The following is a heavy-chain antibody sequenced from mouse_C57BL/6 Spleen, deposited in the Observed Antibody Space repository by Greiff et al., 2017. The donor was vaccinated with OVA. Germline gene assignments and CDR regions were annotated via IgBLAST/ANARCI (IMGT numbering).Heavy chain of an antibody. CDR3: ARPPYYSNYEGFAY. J-gene: IGHJ3*01. CDR2: INPSNGGT. Sequence: QVQLKESGTELVKPGASVKLSCKASGYTFTSYWMHWVKQRPGQGLEWIGNINPSNGGTNYNEKFKSKATLTVDKSSSTAYMQLSSLTSEDSAVYYCARPPYYSNYEGFAYWGQGTLVTVSA. CDR1: GYTFTSYW. D-gene: IGHD2-5*01. V-gene: IGHV1-53*01.